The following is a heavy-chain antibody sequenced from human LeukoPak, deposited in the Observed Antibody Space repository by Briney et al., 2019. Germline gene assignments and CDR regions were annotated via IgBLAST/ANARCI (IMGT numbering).Heavy chain of an antibody. V-gene: IGHV3-48*03. CDR2: ISSSGSTI. J-gene: IGHJ6*04. D-gene: IGHD3-10*02. CDR3: AELGITMIGGV. CDR1: GFTFSSYE. Sequence: GASLRLSCAASGFTFSSYEMNWVRQAPAKGLEWVSYISSSGSTIYYADSVKGRFTISRDNAKNSLYLQMNSLRAEDTAVHYCAELGITMIGGVWGKGTTVTISS.